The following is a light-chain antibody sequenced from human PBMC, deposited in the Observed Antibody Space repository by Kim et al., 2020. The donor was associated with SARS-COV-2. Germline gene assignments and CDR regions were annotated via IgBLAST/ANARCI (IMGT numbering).Light chain of an antibody. V-gene: IGLV6-57*03. CDR3: QSYDDSNQV. Sequence: NFMLTQPHSVSESPGKTVTISCTRSSGSIASTYVQWYQQRPGSAPTTVIYEANQRPSGVPDRFSGSIDSSSNSASLTISGLKTEDEADYFCQSYDDSNQVFGGGTQLTVL. CDR1: SGSIASTY. CDR2: EAN. J-gene: IGLJ3*02.